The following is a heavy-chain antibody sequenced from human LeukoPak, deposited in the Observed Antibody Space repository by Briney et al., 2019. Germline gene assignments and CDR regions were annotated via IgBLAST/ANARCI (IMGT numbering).Heavy chain of an antibody. V-gene: IGHV5-51*01. CDR3: AKYGPYSGGYNS. J-gene: IGHJ4*02. CDR2: IFPSDSDT. D-gene: IGHD1-26*01. Sequence: GESLKISCKGSGYNFATDWIAWVRQMPGKGLEWMGIIFPSDSDTRYSPSFQGQVTISADKSISTAYLQWNSLKASDTAMYYCAKYGPYSGGYNSWGQGTLVTVSS. CDR1: GYNFATDW.